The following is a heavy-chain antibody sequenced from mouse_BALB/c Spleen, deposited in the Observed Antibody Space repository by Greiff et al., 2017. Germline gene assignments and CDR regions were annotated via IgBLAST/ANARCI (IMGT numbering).Heavy chain of an antibody. CDR3: AREGYGNYDY. J-gene: IGHJ2*01. CDR1: GSSFTGYY. D-gene: IGHD2-10*02. V-gene: IGHV1-31*01. CDR2: INPYNGAT. Sequence: EVQLQQSGPELVKPGASVKISCKASGSSFTGYYMHWVKQSHVKSLEWIGRINPYNGATSYNQNFKDKASLTVDKSSSTAYMELHSLTSEDSAVYYCAREGYGNYDYWGQGTTLTVSS.